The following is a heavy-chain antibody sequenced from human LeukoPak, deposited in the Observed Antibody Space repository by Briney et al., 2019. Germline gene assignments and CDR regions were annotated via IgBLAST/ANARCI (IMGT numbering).Heavy chain of an antibody. D-gene: IGHD2-2*01. CDR1: GYTLTELS. CDR3: ARGVTGRYCSSTSCHWRAWFDP. J-gene: IGHJ5*02. CDR2: FDPEDGET. Sequence: ASVKVSCKVSGYTLTELSMHWVRQAPGKGLEWMGGFDPEDGETIYAQKFQGRVTMTEDTSTDTAYMELSSLRSEDTAVYYCARGVTGRYCSSTSCHWRAWFDPGAREPWSPSPQ. V-gene: IGHV1-24*01.